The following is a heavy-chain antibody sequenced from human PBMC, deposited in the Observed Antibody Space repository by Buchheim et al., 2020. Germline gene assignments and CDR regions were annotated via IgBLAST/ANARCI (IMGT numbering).Heavy chain of an antibody. CDR1: GGSFSGYY. CDR2: INHSGST. V-gene: IGHV4-34*01. J-gene: IGHJ4*02. Sequence: QVQLQQWGAGLLKPSETLSLTCAVYGGSFSGYYWSWIRQPPGKGLEWIGEINHSGSTNYNPSLKSRVTISVDTSKKQFSLKLSSVTAADTAVYYCARGNTYYDILTHWGQGTL. D-gene: IGHD3-9*01. CDR3: ARGNTYYDILTH.